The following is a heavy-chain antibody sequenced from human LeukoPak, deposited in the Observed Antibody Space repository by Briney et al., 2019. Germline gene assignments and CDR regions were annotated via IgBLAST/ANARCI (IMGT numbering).Heavy chain of an antibody. V-gene: IGHV4-30-4*01. CDR1: GGSISSGDYY. CDR2: IYYSGST. J-gene: IGHJ5*02. Sequence: SQTLSLTCTVSGGSISSGDYYWSWIRQPPGKGLEWIGYIYYSGSTYYNPSLKSRVTISVDTSKNQYSLKLSSVTAADTAVYYCARGDTRITIFGVVPGGWFDPWGQGTLVTVSS. CDR3: ARGDTRITIFGVVPGGWFDP. D-gene: IGHD3-3*01.